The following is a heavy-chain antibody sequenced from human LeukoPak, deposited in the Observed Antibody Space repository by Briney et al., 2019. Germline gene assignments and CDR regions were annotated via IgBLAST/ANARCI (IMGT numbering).Heavy chain of an antibody. CDR1: GITFRSYG. CDR3: ATDRATQYFDY. Sequence: QTGGSLRLSCAASGITFRSYGMHWVRQAPGKGLEWVAFIWYDGSNKYYADSVKGRFTTSRDNSRNTLFLQMNSLRAEDTAVYYCATDRATQYFDYWGQGTLVSVSS. J-gene: IGHJ4*02. V-gene: IGHV3-30*02. CDR2: IWYDGSNK. D-gene: IGHD2-15*01.